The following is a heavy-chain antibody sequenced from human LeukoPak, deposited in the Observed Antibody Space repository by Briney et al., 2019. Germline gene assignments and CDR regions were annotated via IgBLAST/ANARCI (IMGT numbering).Heavy chain of an antibody. CDR1: GFTFSSYS. CDR2: ISSSSSYI. V-gene: IGHV3-21*01. J-gene: IGHJ4*02. Sequence: PGGSLRLSCAASGFTFSSYSMNWVRQAPGKGLEWVSYISSSSSYIYYADSVKGRFTISRDNAKNSLYLQMNSLRAEDTAVYYCARGLGVSSGPFDYWGQGTLVTVSS. D-gene: IGHD6-19*01. CDR3: ARGLGVSSGPFDY.